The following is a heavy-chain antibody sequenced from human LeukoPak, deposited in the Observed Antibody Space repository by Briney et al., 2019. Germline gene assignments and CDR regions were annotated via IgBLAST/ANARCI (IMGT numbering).Heavy chain of an antibody. CDR2: ISGSGGST. CDR1: GFTFSSYA. D-gene: IGHD1-26*01. Sequence: SGGSLRLSCAASGFTFSSYAMTWVRQAPGKGLEWISSISGSGGSTYSADSVKGRFTISRDNSKNTLYLKMTSMRVEDMAVYYCVRDLRRMGATTAYLHHWGQGTLVTVSS. V-gene: IGHV3-23*01. CDR3: VRDLRRMGATTAYLHH. J-gene: IGHJ1*01.